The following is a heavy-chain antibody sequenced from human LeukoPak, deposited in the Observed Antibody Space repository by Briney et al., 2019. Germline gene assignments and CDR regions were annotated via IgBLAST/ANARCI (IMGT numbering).Heavy chain of an antibody. Sequence: PSQTLSLTCTVSGGSISSGGYYWSWIRQPPGKGLEWIGYIYYSGSTNYNPSLKSRVTISVDTSKNQFSLKLSSVTAADTAVYYCAARIAARSLYYYYGMDVWGQGTTVTVSS. CDR2: IYYSGST. CDR3: AARIAARSLYYYYGMDV. CDR1: GGSISSGGYY. V-gene: IGHV4-61*08. J-gene: IGHJ6*02. D-gene: IGHD6-6*01.